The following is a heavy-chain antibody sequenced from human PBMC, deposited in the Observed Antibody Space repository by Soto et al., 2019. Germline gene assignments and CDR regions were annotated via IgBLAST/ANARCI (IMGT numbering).Heavy chain of an antibody. CDR2: VNHSGTT. Sequence: QVQLQQWGAGLLKPSETLSLTCAVYGGSFSGYYWTWIRQSPEKGLEWIGEVNHSGTTYYNPSLKARVTISVHAPRGQLSLKVSAVTAADAAVYYCARGIGYGSSINCYSSRRLRFDAWGQGTLVTVSS. CDR3: ARGIGYGSSINCYSSRRLRFDA. D-gene: IGHD2-2*01. CDR1: GGSFSGYY. J-gene: IGHJ4*02. V-gene: IGHV4-34*01.